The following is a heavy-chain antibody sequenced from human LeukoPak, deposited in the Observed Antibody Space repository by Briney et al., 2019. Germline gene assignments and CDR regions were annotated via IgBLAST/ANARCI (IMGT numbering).Heavy chain of an antibody. D-gene: IGHD6-19*01. CDR2: MNPNSGNT. CDR3: AREIGIAVAGTVYYFDY. Sequence: GASVKVSCKASGYTFTSYDINWVRQATGQGLEWMGWMNPNSGNTGYAQKFQGRVTMTRNTSISTAYMELSSLRSEDTAVYYCAREIGIAVAGTVYYFDYWGQGTLVTVSS. V-gene: IGHV1-8*01. CDR1: GYTFTSYD. J-gene: IGHJ4*02.